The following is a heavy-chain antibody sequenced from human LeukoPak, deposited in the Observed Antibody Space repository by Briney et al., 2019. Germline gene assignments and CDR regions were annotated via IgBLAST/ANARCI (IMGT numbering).Heavy chain of an antibody. CDR3: ARHGGIAAAGTNWFDP. CDR1: GGSFSGYY. V-gene: IGHV4-34*01. Sequence: SETLSLTCAVYGGSFSGYYWSWIRQPPGKGLEWIGEINHSGSTNYNPSLKSRVTISVDTSKNQFSLKLSSVTAADTAVYYCARHGGIAAAGTNWFDPWGQGTLVTVSS. D-gene: IGHD6-13*01. J-gene: IGHJ5*02. CDR2: INHSGST.